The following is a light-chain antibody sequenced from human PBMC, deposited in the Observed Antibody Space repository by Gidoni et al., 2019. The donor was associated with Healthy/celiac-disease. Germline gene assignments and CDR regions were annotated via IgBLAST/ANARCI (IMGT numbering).Light chain of an antibody. J-gene: IGKJ4*01. CDR2: KAS. V-gene: IGKV1-5*03. CDR3: QQYNSYPT. CDR1: QSISSW. Sequence: DIQMTQSPSTLSASVGDRVTITCRASQSISSWLSWYQQKPGKAPKLLSYKASSLESGVPSRFRGGGAGTEFTLTISSLQPDNFATYYCQQYNSYPTFXGXTKVEIK.